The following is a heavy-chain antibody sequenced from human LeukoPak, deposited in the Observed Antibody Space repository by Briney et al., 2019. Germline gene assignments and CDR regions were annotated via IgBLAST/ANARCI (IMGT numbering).Heavy chain of an antibody. CDR1: GFTFSDYA. D-gene: IGHD3-22*01. V-gene: IGHV3-23*01. CDR3: AKNYYDRRGPYSWVFDY. CDR2: IFASGGAA. J-gene: IGHJ4*02. Sequence: PGGSLRLSCPVSGFTFSDYAMTWVRQAPGKGLEWVSSIFASGGAALYADSVRGRFTIFRDDSKSTLFLQMHSLRAEDTAIYYCAKNYYDRRGPYSWVFDYWGQGTLVTVSS.